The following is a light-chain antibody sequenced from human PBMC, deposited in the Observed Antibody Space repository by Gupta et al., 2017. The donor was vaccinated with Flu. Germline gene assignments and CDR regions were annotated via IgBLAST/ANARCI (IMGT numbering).Light chain of an antibody. J-gene: IGLJ3*02. CDR2: TTT. CDR3: PHYYSNFLV. CDR1: TGAVTLAYY. V-gene: IGLV7-43*01. Sequence: QTVVTQEPSLTVSPGGTVTLTCASSTGAVTLAYYVSWFQKKPGQAPMIVWYTTTRRDSWTPALFYGSLPAATADMIRSGAEAEDDDYYYSPHYYSNFLVLGGGTKMTVL.